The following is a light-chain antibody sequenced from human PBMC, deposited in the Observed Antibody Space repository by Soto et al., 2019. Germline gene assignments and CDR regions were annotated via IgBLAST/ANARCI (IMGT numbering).Light chain of an antibody. CDR1: QSVSSY. V-gene: IGKV3-11*01. J-gene: IGKJ3*01. CDR2: DAS. CDR3: QQRSNWPPRIT. Sequence: EIVLTQSPATLSLSPGERATLSCRASQSVSSYLAWYQQKPGQAPRLLIYDASNGATGIPARFSGSGSGTDFTLTISSLEPEDFAVYYCQQRSNWPPRITFGPGTKVDIK.